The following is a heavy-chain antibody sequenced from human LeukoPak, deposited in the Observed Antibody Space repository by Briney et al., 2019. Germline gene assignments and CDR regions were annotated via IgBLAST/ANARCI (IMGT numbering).Heavy chain of an antibody. Sequence: PSETLSLTCTVSGGSISSYYRSWIRQPPGKGLEWIGYIYYSGSTNYNPSLKSRVTISVDTSKNQSSLKLSSVTAADTAVYYCARDLDYWGQGTLVTVSS. V-gene: IGHV4-59*01. CDR1: GGSISSYY. CDR2: IYYSGST. J-gene: IGHJ4*02. CDR3: ARDLDY.